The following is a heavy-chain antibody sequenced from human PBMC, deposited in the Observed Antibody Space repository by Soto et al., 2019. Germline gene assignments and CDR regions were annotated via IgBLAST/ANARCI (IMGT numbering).Heavy chain of an antibody. CDR1: GGTFSNSA. D-gene: IGHD3-3*01. CDR2: IIPIFGST. V-gene: IGHV1-69*12. Sequence: QVQLVQSGAEVRKPGSSVKVSCKASGGTFSNSAITWVRQAPGQGLEWVGGIIPIFGSTNYAQKFQGRVTITADESTSTAYMELSSLTSADTAVYYCARDGDLRSDFWSGALGGGWFAPGGQGTLFPVS. J-gene: IGHJ5*02. CDR3: ARDGDLRSDFWSGALGGGWFAP.